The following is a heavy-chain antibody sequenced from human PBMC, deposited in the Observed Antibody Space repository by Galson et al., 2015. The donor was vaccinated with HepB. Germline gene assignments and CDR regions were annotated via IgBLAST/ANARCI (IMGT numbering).Heavy chain of an antibody. CDR1: GYTFSSHT. CDR2: INISNGNT. V-gene: IGHV1-18*01. CDR3: ARLIGTIGSRRFDP. J-gene: IGHJ5*02. Sequence: SVKVSCKASGYTFSSHTITWVRQVPGQGLEWMGWINISNGNTNYAQNLQGRVTMTADTSTSTAYMELRRLRSDDTAMYYCARLIGTIGSRRFDPWGQGTLVTVST. D-gene: IGHD2/OR15-2a*01.